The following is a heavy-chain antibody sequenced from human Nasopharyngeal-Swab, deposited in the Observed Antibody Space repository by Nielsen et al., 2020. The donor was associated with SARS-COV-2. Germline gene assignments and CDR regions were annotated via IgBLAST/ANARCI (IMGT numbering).Heavy chain of an antibody. D-gene: IGHD3-3*01. V-gene: IGHV3-48*02. CDR3: ARDSRLWSGSYNPFYYGMDV. CDR2: LSPNMNTI. CDR1: GFMFITYS. Sequence: GGSLRLSCAASGFMFITYSMNWVRQAPGKGLEWVSYLSPNMNTIPYADSVQGRFTISSDNAKNSLYLQMNSLRDEDQAVYFCARDSRLWSGSYNPFYYGMDVWGQGTTVTVSS. J-gene: IGHJ6*02.